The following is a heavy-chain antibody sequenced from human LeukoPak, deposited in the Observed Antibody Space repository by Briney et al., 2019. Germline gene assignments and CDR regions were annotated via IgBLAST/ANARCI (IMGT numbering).Heavy chain of an antibody. CDR1: GGTFSSYA. CDR3: AILKEDYYGSGSPYYFDY. CDR2: IIPIFGTA. V-gene: IGHV1-69*13. J-gene: IGHJ4*02. Sequence: PPASVKVSCKASGGTFSSYAISWVRQAPGQGLEWMGGIIPIFGTANYAQKFQGRVTITADESTSTAYMELSSLRSEDTAVYYCAILKEDYYGSGSPYYFDYWGQGTLVTVSS. D-gene: IGHD3-10*01.